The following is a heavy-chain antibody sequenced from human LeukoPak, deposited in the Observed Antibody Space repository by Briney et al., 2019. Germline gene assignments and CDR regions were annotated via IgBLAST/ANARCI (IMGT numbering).Heavy chain of an antibody. CDR2: ISSSGSTI. D-gene: IGHD6-13*01. V-gene: IGHV3-11*04. J-gene: IGHJ4*02. CDR3: AKDIRYSSSWTFDY. CDR1: GFTFSDYY. Sequence: GGSLRLSCAASGFTFSDYYMSWIRQAPGKGLEWVSYISSSGSTIYYADSVKGRFTISRDNAKNSLYLQMNSLRAEDTAVYYCAKDIRYSSSWTFDYWGQGALVTVSS.